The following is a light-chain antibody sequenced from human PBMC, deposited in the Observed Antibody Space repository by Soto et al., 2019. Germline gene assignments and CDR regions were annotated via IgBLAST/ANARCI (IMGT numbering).Light chain of an antibody. J-gene: IGLJ1*01. CDR2: DVS. CDR1: SSDVGGYNY. V-gene: IGLV2-14*01. Sequence: SALTQPASVSGSPGQSITISCTGTSSDVGGYNYVSWYQQHPGKAPKLMIYDVSNRPSGVSNRFSGSKSGNTASLTISGLQAEDEADYYCCSYTSSSTPYVFGTGTKLTVL. CDR3: CSYTSSSTPYV.